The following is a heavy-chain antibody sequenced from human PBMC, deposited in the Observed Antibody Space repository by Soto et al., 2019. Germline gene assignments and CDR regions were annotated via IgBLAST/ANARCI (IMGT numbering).Heavy chain of an antibody. V-gene: IGHV1-69*13. Sequence: SVKVSCKAPGGTFSSYAISWVRQAPGQGLEWMGGIIPIFGTAKYAQKFQGRVTITADESPSTGYMELSSLRSEDTAVYYCARSQGGSSSLDIYYFYYYGMDVWGQGTTVTVSS. CDR3: ARSQGGSSSLDIYYFYYYGMDV. D-gene: IGHD2-15*01. J-gene: IGHJ6*02. CDR1: GGTFSSYA. CDR2: IIPIFGTA.